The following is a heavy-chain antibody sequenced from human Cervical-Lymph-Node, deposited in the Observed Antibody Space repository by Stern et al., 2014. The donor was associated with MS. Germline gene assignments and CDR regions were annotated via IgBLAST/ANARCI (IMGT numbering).Heavy chain of an antibody. CDR3: ARDRVDGYWYFDL. Sequence: VQLVQSGPELKKPGASVKVSCKASGYTFTDYGIIWVRQAPGQGLEWMGWISGYNANTNYAQKFQARVTMTTDTSTSTAYMELRSLNSDDTAMYYCARDRVDGYWYFDLWGRGTLVTVSS. J-gene: IGHJ2*01. D-gene: IGHD5-12*01. V-gene: IGHV1-18*01. CDR1: GYTFTDYG. CDR2: ISGYNANT.